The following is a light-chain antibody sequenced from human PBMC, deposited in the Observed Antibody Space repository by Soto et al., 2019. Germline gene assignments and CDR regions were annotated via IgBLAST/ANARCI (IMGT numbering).Light chain of an antibody. Sequence: DIVMTQSPDSLAVSLGERATINCKSSQSVLYSSNNKNYLAWYQQKPGQPPKLLIYWASTRESGVPDRFSGSGSGTDVTLTISSLQAEDVALYYCQQYYSTPPYTFGQGTKLEIK. J-gene: IGKJ2*01. CDR3: QQYYSTPPYT. CDR2: WAS. V-gene: IGKV4-1*01. CDR1: QSVLYSSNNKNY.